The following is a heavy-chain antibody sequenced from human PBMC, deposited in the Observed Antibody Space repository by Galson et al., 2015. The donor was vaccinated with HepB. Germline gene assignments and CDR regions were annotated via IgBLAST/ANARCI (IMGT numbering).Heavy chain of an antibody. D-gene: IGHD2-15*01. J-gene: IGHJ4*02. CDR1: GIMFSNGW. Sequence: LAFSSSGIMFSNGWISWVRLALGMGREWVGRIESKTDGGTTDYAAPVKGRFTISRDDSKNTLYLQMNSLKTEDTAVYYCTTDLLGYCSGGSCNWFDYWGQGTLVTVSS. CDR2: IESKTDGGTT. CDR3: TTDLLGYCSGGSCNWFDY. V-gene: IGHV3-15*04.